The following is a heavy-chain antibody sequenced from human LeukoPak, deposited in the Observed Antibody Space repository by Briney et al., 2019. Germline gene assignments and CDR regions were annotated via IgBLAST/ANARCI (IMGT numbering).Heavy chain of an antibody. CDR3: ARTIVVVVAATGIWFDP. D-gene: IGHD2-15*01. J-gene: IGHJ5*02. CDR2: IYYSGST. CDR1: GGSISNYY. V-gene: IGHV4-59*12. Sequence: SETLSLTCTVSGGSISNYYWSWIRQPPGKGLEWIGYIYYSGSTNYNPSLKSRVTISVDTSKNQFSLKLSSVTAADTAVYYCARTIVVVVAATGIWFDPWGQGTLVTVSS.